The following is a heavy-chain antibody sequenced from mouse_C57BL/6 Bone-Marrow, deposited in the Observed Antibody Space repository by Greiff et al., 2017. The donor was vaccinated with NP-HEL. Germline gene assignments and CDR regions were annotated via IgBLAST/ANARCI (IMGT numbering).Heavy chain of an antibody. V-gene: IGHV5-15*01. D-gene: IGHD1-1*01. Sequence: EVQLVESGGGLVQPGGSLKLSCAASGFTFSDYGMAWVRQAPRKGPAWVAFISNLAYSIYYADTVTGRFTISRENAKNTLYLEMSSLRSEDTAMYYCARDYGSSYWYFDVWGTGTTVTVSS. CDR3: ARDYGSSYWYFDV. CDR2: ISNLAYSI. J-gene: IGHJ1*03. CDR1: GFTFSDYG.